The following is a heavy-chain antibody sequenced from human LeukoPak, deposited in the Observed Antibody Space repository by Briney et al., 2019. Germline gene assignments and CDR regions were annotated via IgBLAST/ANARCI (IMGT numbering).Heavy chain of an antibody. V-gene: IGHV1-69*04. Sequence: VASVKVSCKASGGTFSSYAISWVRQAPGQGLEWMGRIIPIVGIANYAQKFQGRVTITADKSTSTAYMELSSLRSEDTAVYYCARVSATPGPDAFDIWGQGTMVTVSS. J-gene: IGHJ3*02. CDR1: GGTFSSYA. CDR3: ARVSATPGPDAFDI. CDR2: IIPIVGIA. D-gene: IGHD6-25*01.